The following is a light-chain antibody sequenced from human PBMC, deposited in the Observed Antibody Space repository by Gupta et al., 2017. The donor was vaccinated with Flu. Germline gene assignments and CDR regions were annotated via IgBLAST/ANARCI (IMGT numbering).Light chain of an antibody. J-gene: IGLJ2*01. V-gene: IGLV2-14*01. CDR2: EVS. Sequence: QSALTQPASVSGSPGQSITISCTGTSSDVGGYNYVSWYQQHPGKAPKLMIYEVSNRTAGVANRFSGSKAGNTASLTISGLQEEDEADYYCSSDTSSSTLVFGGGTKLTVL. CDR3: SSDTSSSTLV. CDR1: SSDVGGYNY.